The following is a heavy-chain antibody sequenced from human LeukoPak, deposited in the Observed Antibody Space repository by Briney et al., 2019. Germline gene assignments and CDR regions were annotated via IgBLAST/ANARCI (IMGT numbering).Heavy chain of an antibody. CDR3: ARYYCSGGSCHGSYYFDY. Sequence: GESLKISCKGSGYSFTSYWIGWVRQMPGKGLEWMGIIYPGDSDTRYSTSFQGQVTISADKSISTAYLQWSSLKASDTAMYYCARYYCSGGSCHGSYYFDYWGQGTLVTVSS. V-gene: IGHV5-51*01. D-gene: IGHD2-15*01. CDR1: GYSFTSYW. J-gene: IGHJ4*02. CDR2: IYPGDSDT.